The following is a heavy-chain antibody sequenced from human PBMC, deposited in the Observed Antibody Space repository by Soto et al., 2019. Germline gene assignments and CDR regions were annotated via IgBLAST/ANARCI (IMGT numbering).Heavy chain of an antibody. D-gene: IGHD6-13*01. V-gene: IGHV3-7*03. CDR1: GFTFSSYW. J-gene: IGHJ4*02. Sequence: EVQLVESGGGLVQPGGSLRLSCAASGFTFSSYWMSWVRQAPGKGLEWVANIKQDGSEKYDVDSVKGRFTISRDNAKNSLYLQMNSLRAEDTAVYYCASPLGYSSSWQYYFDYWGQGTLVTVSS. CDR2: IKQDGSEK. CDR3: ASPLGYSSSWQYYFDY.